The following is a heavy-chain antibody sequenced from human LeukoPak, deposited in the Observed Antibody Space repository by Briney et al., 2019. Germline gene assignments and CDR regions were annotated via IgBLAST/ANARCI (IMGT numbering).Heavy chain of an antibody. J-gene: IGHJ4*02. CDR2: IKQDGSEK. CDR1: GFTFSSYW. CDR3: ARVNAPYCGGDCYSGFHFDY. D-gene: IGHD2-21*02. Sequence: GGSLRLSCAASGFTFSSYWMSWVRQAPGKGLEWVANIKQDGSEKYYVDSVKGRFTMSRGNAKNSLFLQMNSLRAEDTAVYYCARVNAPYCGGDCYSGFHFDYWGQGTLVTVSS. V-gene: IGHV3-7*03.